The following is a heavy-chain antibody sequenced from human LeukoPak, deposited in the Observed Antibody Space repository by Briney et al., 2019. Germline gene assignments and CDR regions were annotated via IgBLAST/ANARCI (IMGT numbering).Heavy chain of an antibody. CDR3: ARLRFSGSYDY. D-gene: IGHD1-26*01. CDR2: VNPSGGST. J-gene: IGHJ4*02. V-gene: IGHV1-46*01. Sequence: GASVKVSCKASGYSFTSYYIHWVRQAPGQGLEWMGIVNPSGGSTTYAQRFQGRVAMTRDTSTSTVYMDLNSLRSEDTAVYYCARLRFSGSYDYWGQGTLVTVSS. CDR1: GYSFTSYY.